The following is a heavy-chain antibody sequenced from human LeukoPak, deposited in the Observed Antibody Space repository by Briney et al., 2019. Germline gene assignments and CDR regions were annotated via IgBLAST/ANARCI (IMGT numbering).Heavy chain of an antibody. J-gene: IGHJ4*02. D-gene: IGHD1-26*01. Sequence: KPSETLSLTCAAYGGSFSGYYWSWLRQPPGKGLEWIGEINHSGSTNYNPSLKSRVTISVDTSKNQFSLKLSSVTAADTAVYYCARRVKGATGSPYGYWGQGTLVTVSS. CDR1: GGSFSGYY. CDR2: INHSGST. CDR3: ARRVKGATGSPYGY. V-gene: IGHV4-34*01.